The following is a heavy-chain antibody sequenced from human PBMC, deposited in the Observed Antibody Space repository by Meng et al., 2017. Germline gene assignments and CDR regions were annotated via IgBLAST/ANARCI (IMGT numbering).Heavy chain of an antibody. J-gene: IGHJ4*02. CDR2: ISSSGSTI. D-gene: IGHD5-18*01. V-gene: IGHV3-11*04. CDR1: GFTFSDNN. Sequence: QVQLVESGGGLVKAGGSLSLSFAGSGFTFSDNNMSWIRQATGKGLEWVSYISSSGSTIYYADSVKGRFTISRDNAKNSLYLQMNSLRAEDTAVYYCARVTAMDLYYFDYWGQGTLVTVSS. CDR3: ARVTAMDLYYFDY.